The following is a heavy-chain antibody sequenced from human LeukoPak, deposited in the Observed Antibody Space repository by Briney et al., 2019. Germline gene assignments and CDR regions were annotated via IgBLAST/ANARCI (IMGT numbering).Heavy chain of an antibody. CDR3: ASKRGYSYGYDY. CDR1: GFTVSTNY. J-gene: IGHJ4*02. D-gene: IGHD5-18*01. V-gene: IGHV3-53*01. Sequence: PGGSLRLSCAASGFTVSTNYMNWVRQAPGEGLEWVSLINSGGSTYYADSVKGRFSISIDNSKNTLYLQMNSLRAEDTAVYYCASKRGYSYGYDYWGQGTLVTVSS. CDR2: INSGGST.